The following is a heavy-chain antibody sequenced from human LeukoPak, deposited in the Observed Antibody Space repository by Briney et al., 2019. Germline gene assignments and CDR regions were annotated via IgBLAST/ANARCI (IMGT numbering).Heavy chain of an antibody. Sequence: ASVKVSCKASGYTFTSYDINWVRQATGQGLEWMGWMNPNSGNTGYAQKFQGRVTMTRNTSISTAYMELSSLRSEDTAVYYCAREVDSSSWTGYYYYMDVWGQGTLVTVSS. CDR1: GYTFTSYD. J-gene: IGHJ6*03. CDR2: MNPNSGNT. D-gene: IGHD6-13*01. CDR3: AREVDSSSWTGYYYYMDV. V-gene: IGHV1-8*01.